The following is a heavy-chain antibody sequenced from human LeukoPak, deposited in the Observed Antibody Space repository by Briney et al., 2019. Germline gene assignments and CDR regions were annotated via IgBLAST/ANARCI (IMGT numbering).Heavy chain of an antibody. Sequence: SGGSLRLSCAVCGFTFTSYAMNWVRQAPGKGLAWVSTISGSGGSTVYADSVKGRFTISRDNSKNTLYLQMNRLRAEDTAVYYCAKSRYYDSSGDAFDIWGQGTMVTVSS. CDR3: AKSRYYDSSGDAFDI. D-gene: IGHD3-22*01. J-gene: IGHJ3*02. CDR1: GFTFTSYA. V-gene: IGHV3-23*01. CDR2: ISGSGGST.